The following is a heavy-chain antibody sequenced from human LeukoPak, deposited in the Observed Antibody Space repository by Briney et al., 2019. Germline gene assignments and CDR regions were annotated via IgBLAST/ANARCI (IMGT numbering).Heavy chain of an antibody. CDR2: ISGSGDSR. V-gene: IGHV3-23*01. CDR1: GFTFSNYA. J-gene: IGHJ5*02. CDR3: AKGESWFAP. Sequence: PGGSLRLSCAASGFTFSNYAMSWVRQAPGKGLEWVSGISGSGDSRYYAGSVKGRFTISRDNSKNTLYLQMNSLRAEDTAVYYCAKGESWFAPWGQGTLVTVSS.